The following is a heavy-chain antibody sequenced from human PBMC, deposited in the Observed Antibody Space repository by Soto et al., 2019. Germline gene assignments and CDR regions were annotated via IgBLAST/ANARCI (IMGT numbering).Heavy chain of an antibody. CDR1: GGSISSYY. CDR3: ARASLRFLEWLPH. CDR2: IYYSGST. D-gene: IGHD3-3*01. Sequence: SETLSLTCTVSGGSISSYYCRWIRQPPGKGLEWIGYIYYSGSTNYNPSLKSRVTISVDTSKNQFSLKLSSVTAADTAVFYCARASLRFLEWLPHWGQGTLVTVSS. J-gene: IGHJ4*02. V-gene: IGHV4-59*01.